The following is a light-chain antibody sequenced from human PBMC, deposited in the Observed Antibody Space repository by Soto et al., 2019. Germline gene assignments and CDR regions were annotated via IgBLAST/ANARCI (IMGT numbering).Light chain of an antibody. J-gene: IGKJ1*01. CDR2: DAS. CDR3: QQYVTYSWT. V-gene: IGKV1-5*01. Sequence: DIQMTQSPSTLSASEGDRVTITCRASQNIGSWLAWYQQKPGKAPKLLIYDASTLESGAPSRFSGFGSGTEFTLTISSLQPEDFATYYCQQYVTYSWTFGQGTKVDIK. CDR1: QNIGSW.